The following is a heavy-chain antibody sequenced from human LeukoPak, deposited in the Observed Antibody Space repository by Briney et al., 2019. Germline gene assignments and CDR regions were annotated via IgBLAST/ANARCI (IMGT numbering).Heavy chain of an antibody. V-gene: IGHV3-23*01. CDR2: ISGSGGST. CDR1: GLTFSSYA. D-gene: IGHD4-17*01. Sequence: GGSLRLFCAASGLTFSSYAMSWVRQAPGKGLEWVSAISGSGGSTYYADSVKGRFTISTDNAKSTLYLQMNSLRADDTAIYYCTKDPTGDYIGAFDPWGQGTLVTVCS. CDR3: TKDPTGDYIGAFDP. J-gene: IGHJ5*02.